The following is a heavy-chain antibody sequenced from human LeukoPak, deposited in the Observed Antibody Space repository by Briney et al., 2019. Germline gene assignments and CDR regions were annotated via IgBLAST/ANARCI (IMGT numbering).Heavy chain of an antibody. Sequence: PSETLSLTCTVSGGSISSDDYYWSWIRQPPGKGLEWIGYIYYSGTTYYNPSLKSRVTISVDTSKNQFSLKLSSVTAADTAVYYCAIDDYGDPHWYFGLWGRGTLVTVSS. D-gene: IGHD4-17*01. CDR1: GGSISSDDYY. CDR3: AIDDYGDPHWYFGL. V-gene: IGHV4-30-4*01. J-gene: IGHJ2*01. CDR2: IYYSGTT.